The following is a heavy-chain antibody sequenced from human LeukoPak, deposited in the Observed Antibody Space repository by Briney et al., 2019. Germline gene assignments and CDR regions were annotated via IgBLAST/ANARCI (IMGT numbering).Heavy chain of an antibody. CDR2: INSDGSRT. Sequence: QAGGSLRLSCAASGFTFSSYGMHWVRQAPGKGLVWVARINSDGSRTSHADSVKGRFTISRDNAKNTLYLQMSSLRAEDTALYYCAREELWIPDYWGQGTLVTVSS. D-gene: IGHD1-7*01. V-gene: IGHV3-74*01. J-gene: IGHJ4*02. CDR3: AREELWIPDY. CDR1: GFTFSSYG.